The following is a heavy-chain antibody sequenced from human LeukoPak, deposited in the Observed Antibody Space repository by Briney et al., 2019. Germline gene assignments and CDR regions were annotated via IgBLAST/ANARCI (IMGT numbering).Heavy chain of an antibody. Sequence: GGSLRLSCAVSGFTFSSYWMHWVRQAPGRGLVWVSRIDRDGSRINYADSVKGRFTISRDNGKNTLFLQMNSLRAEDAAVYYCVRGNDYGGPHYWGQGTLVTVSS. D-gene: IGHD4-23*01. V-gene: IGHV3-74*01. J-gene: IGHJ4*02. CDR3: VRGNDYGGPHY. CDR1: GFTFSSYW. CDR2: IDRDGSRI.